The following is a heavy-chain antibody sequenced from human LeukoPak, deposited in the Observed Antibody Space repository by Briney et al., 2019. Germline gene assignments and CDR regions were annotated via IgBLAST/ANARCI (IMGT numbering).Heavy chain of an antibody. Sequence: SETLSLTCTVSGDSISSYYWSWTRQPAGKGLEWIGRIHSSGSTNYNPSLKSRVTMSVDTSKNQFSLKLSSATAADTAVYFCARGAVGATTDWGQGALVTVSS. CDR2: IHSSGST. J-gene: IGHJ4*02. D-gene: IGHD1-26*01. CDR1: GDSISSYY. CDR3: ARGAVGATTD. V-gene: IGHV4-4*07.